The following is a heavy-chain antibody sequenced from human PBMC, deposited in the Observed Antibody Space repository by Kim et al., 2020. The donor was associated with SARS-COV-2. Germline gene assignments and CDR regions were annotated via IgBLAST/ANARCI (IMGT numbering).Heavy chain of an antibody. Sequence: GGSLRLSCAASGFTFSSYAMSWVRQAPGKGLEWVSAISGSGGSTYYADSVKGRFTISRDNSKNTLYLQMNSLRAEDTAVYYCAKDGGLLPVHYYYYGMDVWGQGTTVTVSS. CDR2: ISGSGGST. CDR1: GFTFSSYA. CDR3: AKDGGLLPVHYYYYGMDV. V-gene: IGHV3-23*01. J-gene: IGHJ6*02. D-gene: IGHD2-15*01.